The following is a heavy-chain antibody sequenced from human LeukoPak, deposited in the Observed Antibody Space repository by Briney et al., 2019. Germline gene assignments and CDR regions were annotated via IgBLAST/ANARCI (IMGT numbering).Heavy chain of an antibody. CDR2: IYHSGST. CDR1: GGSISSGGYY. CDR3: ARGLMVRGVMFDY. V-gene: IGHV4-30-2*01. D-gene: IGHD3-10*01. Sequence: SQTLSLTCTVSGGSISSGGYYWSWIRQPPGKGLEWIGYIYHSGSTYYNPSLKSRVTISVDRSKNQFSLKLSSVTAADTAVYYCARGLMVRGVMFDYWGQGTLVTVSS. J-gene: IGHJ4*02.